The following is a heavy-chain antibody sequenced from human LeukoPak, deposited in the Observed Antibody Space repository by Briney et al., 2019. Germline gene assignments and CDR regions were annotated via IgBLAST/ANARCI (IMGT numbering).Heavy chain of an antibody. D-gene: IGHD3-22*01. CDR3: AKMPPHYYYDSSGQNDY. Sequence: GGSLRLSCAASGFTFSSYAMSWVRQAPGKGLERVSVISGSGGSTYYADSVKGRFTISRDNSKNTLYLQMNSLRAEDTAVYYCAKMPPHYYYDSSGQNDYWGQGTLVTVSS. V-gene: IGHV3-23*01. J-gene: IGHJ4*02. CDR1: GFTFSSYA. CDR2: ISGSGGST.